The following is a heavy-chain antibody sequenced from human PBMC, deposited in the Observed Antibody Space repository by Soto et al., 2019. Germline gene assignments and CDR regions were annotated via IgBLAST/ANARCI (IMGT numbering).Heavy chain of an antibody. J-gene: IGHJ5*02. Sequence: ASVKLSCKASGYTFTSYDINWVRRATGQGFEYLGWMNPNSGNTGYVKKFQGRVTMTRDTSMSTAYMELSSLRSEDTAVYYCAGDVRYGDYSRWFDPWGPRALVTASS. CDR1: GYTFTSYD. D-gene: IGHD4-17*01. V-gene: IGHV1-8*01. CDR3: AGDVRYGDYSRWFDP. CDR2: MNPNSGNT.